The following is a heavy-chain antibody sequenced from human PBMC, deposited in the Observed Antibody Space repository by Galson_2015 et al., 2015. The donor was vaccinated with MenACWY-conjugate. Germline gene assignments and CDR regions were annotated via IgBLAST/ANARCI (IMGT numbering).Heavy chain of an antibody. V-gene: IGHV4-4*01. D-gene: IGHD2-21*02. CDR3: ARGNVVVTATLRVFDY. Sequence: ETLSLTCAVSGDSVTSSKWWPWVRQPPGKGLEWIGEIYHTGSINYNPSLKSRLTMSVDKSKNQFFLKLNSVTAADTAVYFCARGNVVVTATLRVFDYWGHGTLVTVSS. CDR2: IYHTGSI. CDR1: GDSVTSSKW. J-gene: IGHJ4*01.